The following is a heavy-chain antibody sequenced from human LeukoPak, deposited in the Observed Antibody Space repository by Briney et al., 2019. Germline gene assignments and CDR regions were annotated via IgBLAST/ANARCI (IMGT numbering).Heavy chain of an antibody. CDR3: ARVGVGTVAGNYFDD. V-gene: IGHV3-53*04. CDR2: IYGGGDI. Sequence: GGSLRLSCTASGFTVSSSYMTWVRQAPGKRLDWVSLIYGGGDIFYSDSVNGRFTISRRNSENTLYLQMNNLMAEDTAVYYCARVGVGTVAGNYFDDWGQGTLVTVSS. CDR1: GFTVSSSY. D-gene: IGHD6-19*01. J-gene: IGHJ4*02.